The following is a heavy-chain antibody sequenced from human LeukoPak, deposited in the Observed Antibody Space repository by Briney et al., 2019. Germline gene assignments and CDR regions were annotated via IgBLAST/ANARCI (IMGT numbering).Heavy chain of an antibody. V-gene: IGHV1-24*01. Sequence: GASVKVSCKVSGYTLTELSMHWVRQAPGKGLEWMGGFDPEDGETIYAQKFQGRVTMTEDTSTDTAYMELNSLRSDDTAVYYYATDPGEIVPAAKGPRGDHCYGMDVWGQGTTVTVSS. D-gene: IGHD2-2*01. J-gene: IGHJ6*02. CDR1: GYTLTELS. CDR3: ATDPGEIVPAAKGPRGDHCYGMDV. CDR2: FDPEDGET.